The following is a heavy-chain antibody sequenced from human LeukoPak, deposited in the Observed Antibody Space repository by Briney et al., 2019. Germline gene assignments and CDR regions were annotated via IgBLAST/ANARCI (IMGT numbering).Heavy chain of an antibody. Sequence: SETLSLTCIVSGGSISGYYWSWIRQPPGKGLEWIGSIYYSGSTDYNPSLKSRVIISVDTSKNQFSLKLSSVTAADTAVYYCARAIQAGDYYYYYYYMDVWGKGTTVTVTS. V-gene: IGHV4-59*12. CDR2: IYYSGST. J-gene: IGHJ6*03. D-gene: IGHD2-21*01. CDR3: ARAIQAGDYYYYYYYMDV. CDR1: GGSISGYY.